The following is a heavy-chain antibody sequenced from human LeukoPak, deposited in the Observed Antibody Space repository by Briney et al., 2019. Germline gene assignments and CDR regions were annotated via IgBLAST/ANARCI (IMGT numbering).Heavy chain of an antibody. J-gene: IGHJ3*02. V-gene: IGHV4-59*01. CDR3: ARGRVSGSYDDAFDI. CDR2: IYYSGST. CDR1: GGSISSYY. Sequence: WETLSLTCTVSGGSISSYYWSWIRQPPGKGLEWIGYIYYSGSTNYNPSLKSRVTISVDTSKNQFSLKLSSVTAADTAVYYCARGRVSGSYDDAFDIWGQGAMVTVSS. D-gene: IGHD1-26*01.